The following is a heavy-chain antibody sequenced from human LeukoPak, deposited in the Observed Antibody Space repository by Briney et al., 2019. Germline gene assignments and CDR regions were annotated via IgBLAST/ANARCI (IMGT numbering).Heavy chain of an antibody. CDR2: ISAYNGNT. J-gene: IGHJ4*02. Sequence: AXVKVSCKASGYTFTSYGISWVRQAPGQGLEWMGWISAYNGNTNYAQKLQGRVTMTTDTSTSTAYMELRSLRSDDTAVYYCARRRDDFWSGYPDYWGQGTLVTVSS. D-gene: IGHD3-3*01. V-gene: IGHV1-18*01. CDR1: GYTFTSYG. CDR3: ARRRDDFWSGYPDY.